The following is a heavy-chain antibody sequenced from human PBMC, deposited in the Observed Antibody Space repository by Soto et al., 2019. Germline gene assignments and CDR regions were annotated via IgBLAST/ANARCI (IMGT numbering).Heavy chain of an antibody. Sequence: GGSLRLSCAVSGLAFAAYAMSWVRQAPGKGLEWVSSIGGGAVNTYYADSVRGRFTISRDSSKNTLYLQMNSLRADDTAVYYCEKVRGPHKDDYWGQGTLVTVSS. CDR1: GLAFAAYA. J-gene: IGHJ4*02. V-gene: IGHV3-23*01. CDR3: EKVRGPHKDDY. CDR2: IGGGAVNT.